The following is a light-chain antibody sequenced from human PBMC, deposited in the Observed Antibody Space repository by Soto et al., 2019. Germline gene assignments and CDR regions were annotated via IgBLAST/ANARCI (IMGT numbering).Light chain of an antibody. CDR2: DAS. V-gene: IGKV3-11*01. CDR3: QQRSNWFT. CDR1: QRIASY. J-gene: IGKJ4*01. Sequence: DIVLTQSPATLSLPPGDRATLSCRASQRIASYLAWYQHKPGQAPRLLIYDASNRATGIPARFSGSGSGTDFILTISSLEPEDFAVYYCQQRSNWFTFGGGTRVEIK.